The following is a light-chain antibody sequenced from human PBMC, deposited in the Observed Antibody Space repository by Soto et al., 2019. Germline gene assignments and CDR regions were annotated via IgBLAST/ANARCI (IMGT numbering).Light chain of an antibody. CDR1: QSVSSN. V-gene: IGKV3-15*01. Sequence: EIVMTQSPATLSVSPGERATLSCRASQSVSSNLAWYQQKPGKAPRLLIYGASTRATGNPARFSGSGSGTKFPLTISSLQSEDFAVYHCQRYDPWPYTFRQGTELEL. CDR3: QRYDPWPYT. J-gene: IGKJ2*01. CDR2: GAS.